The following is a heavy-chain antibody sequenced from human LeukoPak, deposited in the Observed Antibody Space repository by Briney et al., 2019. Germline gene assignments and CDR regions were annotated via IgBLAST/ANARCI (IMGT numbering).Heavy chain of an antibody. Sequence: GGSLRLSCAASGFTFDDYAMHWVRQAPGKGLEWVSGISWNSGSIGYADSVKGRFTISRDNSKNTLYLQMNSLRAEDTAVYYCAKDRPYYYDSSGYLPVDPWGQGTLVTVSS. J-gene: IGHJ5*02. CDR3: AKDRPYYYDSSGYLPVDP. D-gene: IGHD3-22*01. CDR1: GFTFDDYA. V-gene: IGHV3-9*01. CDR2: ISWNSGSI.